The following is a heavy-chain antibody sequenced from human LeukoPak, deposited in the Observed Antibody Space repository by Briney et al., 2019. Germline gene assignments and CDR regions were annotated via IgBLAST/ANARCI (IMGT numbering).Heavy chain of an antibody. J-gene: IGHJ4*02. Sequence: GGSLRLSCAASGFTFSSYAMSWVRQAPGKGLEWVSGISVSGGSTCYADSVKGRFTISRDNSKNTLYLQMNSLRADDTAIYYCAKADFCRGGTCYDFDYWGQGTLITVSS. D-gene: IGHD2-15*01. CDR1: GFTFSSYA. CDR3: AKADFCRGGTCYDFDY. CDR2: ISVSGGST. V-gene: IGHV3-23*01.